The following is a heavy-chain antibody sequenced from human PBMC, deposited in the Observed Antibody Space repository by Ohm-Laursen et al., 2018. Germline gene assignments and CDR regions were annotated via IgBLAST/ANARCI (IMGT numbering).Heavy chain of an antibody. Sequence: SETLSLTCTVSGGSISSYYWSWIRQPPGKGLEWIGIIYHSGSTYYNPSLKSRVTISVDTSKNQFSLKLSSVTAADTAVYYCARDHGGESPDYWGQGTLVTVSS. V-gene: IGHV4-59*12. CDR1: GGSISSYY. CDR3: ARDHGGESPDY. CDR2: IYHSGST. D-gene: IGHD5-24*01. J-gene: IGHJ4*02.